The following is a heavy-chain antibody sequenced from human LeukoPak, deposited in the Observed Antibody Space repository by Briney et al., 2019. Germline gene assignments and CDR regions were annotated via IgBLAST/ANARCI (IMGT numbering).Heavy chain of an antibody. Sequence: GGSLRLSCAASGFTFSSYAMHWVRQAPGKGLEWVAVISYDGSNKYYADSVKGRFTISRDNSKNTLYLQMNSLRAEDTAVYYCAKALGYYYDSSGYPLGYWGQGTLVTVSS. CDR3: AKALGYYYDSSGYPLGY. V-gene: IGHV3-30-3*01. CDR2: ISYDGSNK. J-gene: IGHJ4*02. CDR1: GFTFSSYA. D-gene: IGHD3-22*01.